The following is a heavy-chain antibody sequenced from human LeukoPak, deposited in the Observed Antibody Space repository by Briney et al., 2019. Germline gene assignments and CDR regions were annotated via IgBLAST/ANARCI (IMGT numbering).Heavy chain of an antibody. Sequence: TGGSLRLSCAASGFTFSNAWMSWVRQAPGKGPEWVGRIKSKTDGGTTDYAAPVKGRFTISRDDSKNMLYLQMNSLKTEDTAVYYCTTYEYGGKGGTDVVGVWGQGTLVTVSS. CDR2: IKSKTDGGTT. CDR1: GFTFSNAW. CDR3: TTYEYGGKGGTDVVGV. D-gene: IGHD4/OR15-4a*01. J-gene: IGHJ3*01. V-gene: IGHV3-15*01.